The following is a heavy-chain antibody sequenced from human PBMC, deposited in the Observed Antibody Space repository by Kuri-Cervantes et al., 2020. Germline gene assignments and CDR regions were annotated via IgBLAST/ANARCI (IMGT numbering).Heavy chain of an antibody. CDR2: ISYDGSDK. V-gene: IGHV3-30-3*01. J-gene: IGHJ5*02. D-gene: IGHD5-18*01. CDR3: ARAGYSYAFAGLDP. Sequence: AGSLRLSCAASEITFNRYAMHWVRQAPGKGLEWVALISYDGSDKYYADSVKGRFTISRDNSKNTLYLQMNSLRAEDTAVYYCARAGYSYAFAGLDPWGQGTLVTVSS. CDR1: EITFNRYA.